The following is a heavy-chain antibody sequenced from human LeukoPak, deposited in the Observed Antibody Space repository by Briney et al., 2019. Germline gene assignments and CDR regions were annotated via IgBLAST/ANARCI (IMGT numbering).Heavy chain of an antibody. D-gene: IGHD2-21*01. CDR2: ISYSGST. V-gene: IGHV4-59*01. CDR3: ARGNSPFDY. Sequence: SETLSLICTVSGGSINNYYWSWIRQPPGKGPEWIAYISYSGSTNYNPSLKSRVTISVDTSQNQFSLKLNSVTAADTAVYYCARGNSPFDYWGQGTLVTVSS. J-gene: IGHJ4*02. CDR1: GGSINNYY.